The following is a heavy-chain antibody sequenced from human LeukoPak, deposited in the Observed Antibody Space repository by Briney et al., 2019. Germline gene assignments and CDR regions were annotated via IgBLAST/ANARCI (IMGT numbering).Heavy chain of an antibody. Sequence: PGGSLRLSCAASGFTFSSYVMHWVRRAPGKGLEWVAVISYDGSNKYYADSVKGRFTISRDNSKNTLYLQMNSLRAEDTAVYYCARAMIEVVFTTLLDYCGQGTLVTVSS. CDR3: ARAMIEVVFTTLLDY. CDR1: GFTFSSYV. V-gene: IGHV3-30*04. J-gene: IGHJ4*02. D-gene: IGHD3-22*01. CDR2: ISYDGSNK.